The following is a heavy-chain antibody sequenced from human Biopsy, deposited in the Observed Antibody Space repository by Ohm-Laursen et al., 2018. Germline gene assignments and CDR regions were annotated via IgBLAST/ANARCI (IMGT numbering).Heavy chain of an antibody. D-gene: IGHD5-18*01. Sequence: SDTLSLTWTVSGGSIKSYYWNWIRQSPGKGLEWIGFIYYTGHTNYNPSLKSRATISVDTSKNQFSLKVISVTAADTAVYYCARDPRDTALGIFDYWGLGTLVTVSS. CDR1: GGSIKSYY. V-gene: IGHV4-59*01. CDR3: ARDPRDTALGIFDY. J-gene: IGHJ4*02. CDR2: IYYTGHT.